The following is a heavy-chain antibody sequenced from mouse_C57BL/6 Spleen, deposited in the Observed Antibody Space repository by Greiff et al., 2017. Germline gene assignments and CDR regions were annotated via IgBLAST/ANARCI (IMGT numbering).Heavy chain of an antibody. CDR1: GYTFTDYY. CDR3: ARGEIYDGYSIDY. J-gene: IGHJ2*01. Sequence: VQLQQSGAELVKPGASVKISCKASGYTFTDYYINWVKQRPGPGLEWIGKIGPGSGSTYYNEKFKGKATLTADKSSSTAYMQLSSLTSEDSAVYFCARGEIYDGYSIDYWGQGTTLTVAS. D-gene: IGHD2-3*01. V-gene: IGHV1-77*01. CDR2: IGPGSGST.